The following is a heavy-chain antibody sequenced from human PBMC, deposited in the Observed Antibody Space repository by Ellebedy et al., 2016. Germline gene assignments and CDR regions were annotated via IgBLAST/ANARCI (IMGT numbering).Heavy chain of an antibody. CDR3: ARDQWWAQMGMDV. D-gene: IGHD2-15*01. CDR1: GGSISSSNW. Sequence: SETLSLTXAASGGSISSSNWWSWVRQPPGKGLEWIGGIYHSGSTKYNPSLKSRVSISVDKSNSQFSLKLSSVTAADTAVYYCARDQWWAQMGMDVWGQGTTVTVSS. V-gene: IGHV4-4*02. CDR2: IYHSGST. J-gene: IGHJ6*02.